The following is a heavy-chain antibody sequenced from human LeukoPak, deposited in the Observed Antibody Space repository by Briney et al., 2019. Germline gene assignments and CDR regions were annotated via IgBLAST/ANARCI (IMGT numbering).Heavy chain of an antibody. D-gene: IGHD3-10*01. CDR1: GGSISSYY. V-gene: IGHV4-59*08. J-gene: IGHJ4*02. CDR3: ARRGAGRFRYAFDY. CDR2: IYYSGST. Sequence: PSETLSLTCTVSGGSISSYYWSWIRQPPGKGLEWIGYIYYSGSTNYNPSLKSRVTISVDTSKNQFSLKLSSVTAADTAVYYCARRGAGRFRYAFDYWGQGTLVTVSS.